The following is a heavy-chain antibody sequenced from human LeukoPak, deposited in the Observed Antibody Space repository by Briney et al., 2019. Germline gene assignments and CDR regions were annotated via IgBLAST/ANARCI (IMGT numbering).Heavy chain of an antibody. V-gene: IGHV3-23*01. D-gene: IGHD6-19*01. Sequence: PGGSLRLSCAASGFIFSSHAMSWVRQAPGKGLEWVAGVSRSSGRTYYAAFVKGLFTMSSDNSKNILSLEMNSVSDADTAVYYCAKDLSYSSGLYGFVYWVQGRMVTVSS. J-gene: IGHJ4*02. CDR2: VSRSSGRT. CDR1: GFIFSSHA. CDR3: AKDLSYSSGLYGFVY.